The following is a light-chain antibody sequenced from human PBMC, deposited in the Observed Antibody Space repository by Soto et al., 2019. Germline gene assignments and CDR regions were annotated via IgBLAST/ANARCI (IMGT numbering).Light chain of an antibody. CDR3: SSYTSSSTVV. V-gene: IGLV2-14*01. CDR1: SSDVGGYNY. Sequence: QSALTQPAYVSGSPGQSITISCTGTSSDVGGYNYVSWYQQHPGKAPKLMIYDVCNRPSGVSNRFSGSKSGNTASLTISGLQAEDEADYYCSSYTSSSTVVFGGGTKLTVL. J-gene: IGLJ2*01. CDR2: DVC.